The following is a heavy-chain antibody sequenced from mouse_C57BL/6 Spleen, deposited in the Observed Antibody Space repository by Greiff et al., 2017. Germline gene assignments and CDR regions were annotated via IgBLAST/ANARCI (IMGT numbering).Heavy chain of an antibody. Sequence: QVHVKQSGAELAKPGASVTLSCKASGYTFTSYWMHWVKQRPGQGLEWIGYINPSSGYTKYNQKFKDKATLTADKSSSTAYMQLSSLTYEDSAVYYCATKPVYGSSGEYYFDDWGQGTTLTVSS. D-gene: IGHD1-1*01. CDR2: INPSSGYT. CDR1: GYTFTSYW. J-gene: IGHJ2*01. V-gene: IGHV1-7*01. CDR3: ATKPVYGSSGEYYFDD.